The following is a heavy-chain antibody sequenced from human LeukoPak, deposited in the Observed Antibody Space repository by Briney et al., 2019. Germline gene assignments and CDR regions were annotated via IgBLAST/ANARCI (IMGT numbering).Heavy chain of an antibody. CDR1: EFTFSTYW. D-gene: IGHD1-26*01. CDR2: IKQDGSEK. V-gene: IGHV3-7*01. J-gene: IGHJ2*01. Sequence: GGSLRLSCVASEFTFSTYWMSWVRQAPGKGLEWVANIKQDGSEKYSVDSVRRRFTISRDNAKNSLYLQMNSLRVEDTAVYYCAREVGWHFDLWGRGTLVTVSS. CDR3: AREVGWHFDL.